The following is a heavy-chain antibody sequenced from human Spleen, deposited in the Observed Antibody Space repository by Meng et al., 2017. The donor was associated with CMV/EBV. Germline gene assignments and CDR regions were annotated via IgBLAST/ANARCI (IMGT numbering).Heavy chain of an antibody. J-gene: IGHJ4*02. D-gene: IGHD2-2*01. CDR2: ISSSRSYI. Sequence: GESLKISCAASEFTFSTYTMHWVRQAPGKGLEWVSSISSSRSYIYYADSVKGRFTISRDNAKNSLYLQMNRLRAEDTALYYCARDMSIVVIPPANPDFWGQGTLVTVSS. V-gene: IGHV3-21*01. CDR1: EFTFSTYT. CDR3: ARDMSIVVIPPANPDF.